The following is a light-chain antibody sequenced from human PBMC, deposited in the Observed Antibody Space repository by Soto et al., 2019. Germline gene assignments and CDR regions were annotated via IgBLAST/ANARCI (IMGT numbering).Light chain of an antibody. CDR1: QSISTST. V-gene: IGKV3-20*01. CDR3: QQYDTSPRT. CDR2: GTS. J-gene: IGKJ1*01. Sequence: EIVLSQSPGTLSLSPGERATLACRASQSISTSTLAWYQQKPGQAPRLLIYGTSTRATGIPDRFSGSGSGTDFTLSISRLEPEDFAVYYCQQYDTSPRTFGQGTKVEI.